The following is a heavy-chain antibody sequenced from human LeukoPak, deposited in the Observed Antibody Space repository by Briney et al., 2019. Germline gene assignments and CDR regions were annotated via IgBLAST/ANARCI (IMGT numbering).Heavy chain of an antibody. Sequence: GGSLRLSCAASGFTFSSYEMNWVRQAPGKGLEWVSYISSSGSTIYYADSVKGRFTISRDNAKNSLYLQMNSLGAEDTAVYYCARAHNYYGSSDIWGQGTMVTVSS. CDR3: ARAHNYYGSSDI. D-gene: IGHD3-10*01. CDR1: GFTFSSYE. V-gene: IGHV3-48*03. J-gene: IGHJ3*02. CDR2: ISSSGSTI.